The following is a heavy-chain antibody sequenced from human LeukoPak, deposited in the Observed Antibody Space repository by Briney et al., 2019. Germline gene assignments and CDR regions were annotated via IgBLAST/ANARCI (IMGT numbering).Heavy chain of an antibody. Sequence: SVKVSCKASGGTFSSYAISWVRQAPGQGLEWMGGIIPIFGTANYAQKFQGRVTITTDESTGTAYMELSSLRSEDTAVYYCARVAAILTGYYNFRSGAFDYWGQGTLVTVSS. CDR3: ARVAAILTGYYNFRSGAFDY. CDR2: IIPIFGTA. V-gene: IGHV1-69*05. J-gene: IGHJ4*02. D-gene: IGHD3-9*01. CDR1: GGTFSSYA.